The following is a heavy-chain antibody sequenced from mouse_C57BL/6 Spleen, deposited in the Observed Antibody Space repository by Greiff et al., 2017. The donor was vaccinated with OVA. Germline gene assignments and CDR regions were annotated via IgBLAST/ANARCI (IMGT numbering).Heavy chain of an antibody. CDR2: IYPGDGDT. CDR1: GYAFSSSW. J-gene: IGHJ1*03. V-gene: IGHV1-82*01. D-gene: IGHD1-1*01. CDR3: ARTTVPGYFDV. Sequence: QVQLQQSGPELVKPGASVKISCKASGYAFSSSWMNWVKQRPGKGLEWIGRIYPGDGDTNYNGKFKGKATLTADKSSSTAYMQLSSLTSEDSAVYFCARTTVPGYFDVWGTGTTVTVSS.